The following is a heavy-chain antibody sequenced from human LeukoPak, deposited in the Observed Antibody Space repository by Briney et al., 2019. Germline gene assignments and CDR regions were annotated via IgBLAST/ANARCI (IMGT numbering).Heavy chain of an antibody. V-gene: IGHV1-69*05. CDR1: GGTFRSYA. CDR2: MIPIFGTA. J-gene: IGHJ4*02. Sequence: VKXSCKASGGTFRSYAISWVRQAAGQGLEWRGRMIPIFGTANYAQKFQGRVTITTDESTSTAYMELSSLRSEDTAVYYCARSYYYDSSGYWRFDYWGQGTLVTVSS. D-gene: IGHD3-22*01. CDR3: ARSYYYDSSGYWRFDY.